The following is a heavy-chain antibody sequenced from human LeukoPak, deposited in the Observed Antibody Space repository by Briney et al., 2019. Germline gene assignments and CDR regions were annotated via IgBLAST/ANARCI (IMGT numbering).Heavy chain of an antibody. CDR3: ARSTVTPGY. CDR1: GFSLSSYS. Sequence: GGTLRLSCAASGFSLSSYSMNWVRQAPGKGLEWVSYISSSSSGTIFYADSVKGRFTISRDNAKNSLHLQMNSLRDEDTAVYYCARSTVTPGYWGQGTLVTVSS. V-gene: IGHV3-48*02. CDR2: ISSSSSGTI. J-gene: IGHJ4*02. D-gene: IGHD4-17*01.